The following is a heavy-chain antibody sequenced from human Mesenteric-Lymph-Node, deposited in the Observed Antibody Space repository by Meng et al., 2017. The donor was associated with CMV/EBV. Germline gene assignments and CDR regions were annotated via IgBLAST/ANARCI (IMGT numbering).Heavy chain of an antibody. CDR3: VRHVGGHRAAHMDV. V-gene: IGHV5-51*01. Sequence: GESLKISCKGSGYSLTEYWIGWIGWVRQMPGKGLEWMGIIYPYDSDTKYSPSFQGQVTISVDRSISTAYLQWNNLKASDTAVYFCVRHVGGHRAAHMDVWGQGTTVTVSS. D-gene: IGHD1-26*01. CDR1: GYSLTEYW. J-gene: IGHJ6*02. CDR2: IYPYDSDT.